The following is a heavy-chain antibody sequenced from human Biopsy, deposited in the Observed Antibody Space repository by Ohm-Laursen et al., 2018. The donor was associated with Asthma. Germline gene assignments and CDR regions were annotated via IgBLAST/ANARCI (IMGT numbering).Heavy chain of an antibody. Sequence: SLRLSCSASGFTFSTSWMTWVRQAPGKGLEWVANIKEDGSEKNYVDSVKGRFTISRDNAKNSLYLQMQSLRPEDTAFYYCAKSADYYDSTDYLDLWGRGTLVTVSS. CDR3: AKSADYYDSTDYLDL. CDR1: GFTFSTSW. V-gene: IGHV3-7*05. D-gene: IGHD3-22*01. J-gene: IGHJ4*01. CDR2: IKEDGSEK.